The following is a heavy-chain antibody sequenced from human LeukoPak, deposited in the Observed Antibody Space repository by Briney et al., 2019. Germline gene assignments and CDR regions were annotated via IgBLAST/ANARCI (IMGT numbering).Heavy chain of an antibody. CDR3: AKSITMIVVVDDAFDI. D-gene: IGHD3-22*01. CDR2: ISGSGGST. CDR1: GFTFSSYA. J-gene: IGHJ3*02. V-gene: IGHV3-23*01. Sequence: GGSLRLSGAASGFTFSSYAMSWVRQAPGKGLEWVSAISGSGGSTYYADSVKGRFTISRDNSKNTLYLQMNSLRAEDTAVYYCAKSITMIVVVDDAFDIWGQGTMVTVSS.